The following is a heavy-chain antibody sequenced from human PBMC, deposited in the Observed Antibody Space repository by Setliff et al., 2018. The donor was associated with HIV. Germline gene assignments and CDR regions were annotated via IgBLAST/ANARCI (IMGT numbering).Heavy chain of an antibody. V-gene: IGHV1-2*02. CDR2: INPNSGGT. Sequence: GASVKVSCKASGYTFTNYGISWVRQAPGQGLEWMGWINPNSGGTNYAQKFQGRVTMTRDTSISTAYMELSRLRSDDTAVYYCARTLPQYTDLFDYWGQGTLVTVSS. J-gene: IGHJ4*02. D-gene: IGHD5-18*01. CDR1: GYTFTNYG. CDR3: ARTLPQYTDLFDY.